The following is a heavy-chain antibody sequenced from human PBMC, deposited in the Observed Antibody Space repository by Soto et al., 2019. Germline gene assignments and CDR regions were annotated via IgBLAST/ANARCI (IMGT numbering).Heavy chain of an antibody. CDR1: GFSLSTSGVG. V-gene: IGHV2-5*02. Sequence: QITLKESGPTLVKPTQTLTLTCTFSGFSLSTSGVGVGWIRQPPGKALEWLALIYWDDDKRYSPSLKSRLTITKATSKNQVVLTMTNMDPVDTATYYCAHTLNVLRYFDSSNWFDPWGQGTLVTVSS. CDR3: AHTLNVLRYFDSSNWFDP. D-gene: IGHD3-9*01. J-gene: IGHJ5*02. CDR2: IYWDDDK.